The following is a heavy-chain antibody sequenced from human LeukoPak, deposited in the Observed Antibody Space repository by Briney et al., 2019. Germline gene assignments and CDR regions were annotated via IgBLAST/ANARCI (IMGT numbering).Heavy chain of an antibody. CDR3: ARSSYSSSSSV. CDR2: INSDGSEG. D-gene: IGHD6-6*01. V-gene: IGHV3-7*03. Sequence: EGSLRLSCAVSGFTFSGFWMSWSRQAPGKGLEWVASINSDGSEGYYADVVKGRFTISRDNAKNSLYLQINSLRAEDTAVYYCARSSYSSSSSVWGQGTMVTVSS. CDR1: GFTFSGFW. J-gene: IGHJ3*01.